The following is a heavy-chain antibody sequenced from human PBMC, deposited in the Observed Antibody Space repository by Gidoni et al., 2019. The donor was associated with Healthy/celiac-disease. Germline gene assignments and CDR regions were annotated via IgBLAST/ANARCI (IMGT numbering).Heavy chain of an antibody. CDR1: GGSISSYY. V-gene: IGHV4-59*01. D-gene: IGHD3-10*01. J-gene: IGHJ3*02. CDR3: ARGRITMVRGVITGDAFDI. CDR2: IYYSGST. Sequence: QVQLQESGPGLVKPSETLSLTCTVSGGSISSYYWSWIRQPPGKGLEWIGYIYYSGSTNYNPSLKSRVTISVDTSKNQFSLKLSSVTAADTAVYYCARGRITMVRGVITGDAFDIWGQGTMVTVSS.